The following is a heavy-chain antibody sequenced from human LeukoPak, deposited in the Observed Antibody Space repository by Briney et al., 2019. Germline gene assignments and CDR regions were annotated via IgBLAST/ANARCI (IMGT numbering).Heavy chain of an antibody. Sequence: KPSETLSLTCTVSGASIISITSYWGWIRQPPGKGLEWIGGIYYNGGTYYNPSLKSRVTLSVDTPKNQFSLKLSSVTAADTAVYYCARSSAYGGAFDIWGQGTMVTVSS. V-gene: IGHV4-39*07. CDR3: ARSSAYGGAFDI. CDR2: IYYNGGT. J-gene: IGHJ3*02. D-gene: IGHD3-22*01. CDR1: GASIISITSY.